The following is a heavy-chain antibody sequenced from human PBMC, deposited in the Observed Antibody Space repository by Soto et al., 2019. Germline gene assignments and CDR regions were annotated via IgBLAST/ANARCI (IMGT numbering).Heavy chain of an antibody. CDR1: GGSISSGGYS. D-gene: IGHD3-10*01. CDR3: ARSSPLWPDAFDI. CDR2: IYHSGST. J-gene: IGHJ3*02. V-gene: IGHV4-30-2*01. Sequence: QLQLQESGSGLVKPSQTLSLTCAVSGGSISSGGYSWSWIRQPPGKGLEWIGYIYHSGSTYYNPSLKMRVTIPVDRSKNQFSLKLSSVTAADTAVYYCARSSPLWPDAFDIWGQGTMVTVSS.